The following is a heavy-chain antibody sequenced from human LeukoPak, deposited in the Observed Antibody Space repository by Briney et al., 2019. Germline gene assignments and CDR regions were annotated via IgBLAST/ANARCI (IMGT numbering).Heavy chain of an antibody. Sequence: GGSLRLSCAASGLTFTSQGMAWVRQAPAKGLEWVSAITGSGDNTYYADSVKGRFTISRNNSKNTLYLQMNSLSAEDTAVYYCAKMQGYFDLWGRGTLVTVSS. V-gene: IGHV3-23*01. CDR1: GLTFTSQG. CDR2: ITGSGDNT. CDR3: AKMQGYFDL. J-gene: IGHJ2*01.